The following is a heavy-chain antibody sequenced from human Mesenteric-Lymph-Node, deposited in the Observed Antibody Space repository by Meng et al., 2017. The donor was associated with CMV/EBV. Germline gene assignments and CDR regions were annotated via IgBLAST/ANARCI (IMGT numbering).Heavy chain of an antibody. V-gene: IGHV1-8*02. CDR2: MNPNSGNT. CDR1: TFSSYN. D-gene: IGHD5-12*01. Sequence: TFSSYNIKWGRQATGQGLEWMGWMNPNSGNTGYAQNFQGRVIMTRNTSISTAHMELSSLRSEDTAIYYCARGRGRYSGYDKGSYYFDSWGQGALVTVSS. J-gene: IGHJ4*02. CDR3: ARGRGRYSGYDKGSYYFDS.